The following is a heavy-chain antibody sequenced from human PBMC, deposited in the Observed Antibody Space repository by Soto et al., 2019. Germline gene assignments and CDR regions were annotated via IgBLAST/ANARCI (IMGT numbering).Heavy chain of an antibody. J-gene: IGHJ4*02. V-gene: IGHV3-33*01. CDR3: AILAGGSGSFLDY. CDR1: GFTFSSYG. D-gene: IGHD1-26*01. Sequence: QVQLVESGGGVVQPGRSLRLSCAASGFTFSSYGMHWVRQAPGKGLEWVAVIWYDGSNKYYADSVKGRFTISRDNSKNTLYLQMNSLRAEDTAVYYCAILAGGSGSFLDYWGQGTLVTVSS. CDR2: IWYDGSNK.